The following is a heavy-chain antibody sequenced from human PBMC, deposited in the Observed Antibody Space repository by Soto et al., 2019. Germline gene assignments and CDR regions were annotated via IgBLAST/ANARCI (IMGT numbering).Heavy chain of an antibody. V-gene: IGHV1-69*01. CDR3: ATTPTPNYYYYYGMDV. J-gene: IGHJ6*02. CDR2: NITIFGTA. Sequence: QVQLVQSGAEVKKPGSSVKVSCKASGGTFSSYAISWVRQAPGQGLEWMGGNITIFGTANYAQKFQGRVTITADESTSTAYMELSSLRSEDTAVYYCATTPTPNYYYYYGMDVWGQGTTVTVSS. D-gene: IGHD4-17*01. CDR1: GGTFSSYA.